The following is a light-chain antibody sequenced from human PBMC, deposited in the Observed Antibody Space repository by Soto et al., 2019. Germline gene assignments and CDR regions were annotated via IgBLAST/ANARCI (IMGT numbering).Light chain of an antibody. Sequence: EIVLTQSPGTLSLSPGERATLSCRASPSVTSSYLTWYQQKPGQAPRLLIYGASSRAAGIPDRFSGSGSGTDFTLTINRLEPEDFAVYYCQQYGTSLSWTFGQGTKVDI. V-gene: IGKV3-20*01. J-gene: IGKJ1*01. CDR3: QQYGTSLSWT. CDR2: GAS. CDR1: PSVTSSY.